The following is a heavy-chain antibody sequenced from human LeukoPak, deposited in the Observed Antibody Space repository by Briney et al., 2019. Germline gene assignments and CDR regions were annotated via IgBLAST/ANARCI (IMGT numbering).Heavy chain of an antibody. D-gene: IGHD3-10*01. J-gene: IGHJ2*01. CDR2: INPNSGGT. V-gene: IGHV1-2*02. CDR3: ARLIRGVPPPGWYLDL. CDR1: GYTFTGYY. Sequence: GASVKVSCKASGYTFTGYYMHWVRQAPGQGLEWMGWINPNSGGTNYAQKFQGRVTMTRNTSISTAYLELSSLKSEDTAVYYCARLIRGVPPPGWYLDLWGRGSLVTVSA.